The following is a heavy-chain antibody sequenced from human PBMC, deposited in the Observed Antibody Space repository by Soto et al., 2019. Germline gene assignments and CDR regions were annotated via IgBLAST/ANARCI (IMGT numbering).Heavy chain of an antibody. D-gene: IGHD6-6*01. J-gene: IGHJ4*02. CDR2: IDGAGRST. CDR1: GFTFSSYW. CDR3: ARVGSTSWY. V-gene: IGHV3-74*01. Sequence: EVQLVESGGGLVQPGGSLRLSCAASGFTFSSYWMHWVRQPPGKGLVWVSRIDGAGRSTNYADSVKGRSTISRDNAKNTLYLQMNSLRAEDTAVYYCARVGSTSWYWGQGTLVTVSS.